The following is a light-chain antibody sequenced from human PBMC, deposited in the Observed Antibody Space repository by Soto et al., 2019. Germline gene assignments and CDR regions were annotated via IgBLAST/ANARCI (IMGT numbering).Light chain of an antibody. Sequence: DIVMTQSPLYLPVTPGEPASISCRSSQSLLHSDGYNYLDWYLQKPGQSPQLLIYLGSNRASGVPGRVSGSGSGTDFTLKIRRVEAWDVWVYFCMAGLQTPLFTFGPWTKVDLK. V-gene: IGKV2-28*01. CDR3: MAGLQTPLFT. J-gene: IGKJ3*01. CDR2: LGS. CDR1: QSLLHSDGYNY.